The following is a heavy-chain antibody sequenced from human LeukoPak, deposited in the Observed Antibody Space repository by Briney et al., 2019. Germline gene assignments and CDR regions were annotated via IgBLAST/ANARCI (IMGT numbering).Heavy chain of an antibody. Sequence: PGGSLRLSCAFTFITYGMHWVRQAPGKGLEWVAFIQFDASIKYYADSVKGRFTISRDNAKNSLYLQMNSLRAEDTAVYYCVRDFPSLFTFGGVIEVLDYWGQGTLVTVSS. CDR1: TFITYG. D-gene: IGHD3-16*02. V-gene: IGHV3-30*02. J-gene: IGHJ4*02. CDR2: IQFDASIK. CDR3: VRDFPSLFTFGGVIEVLDY.